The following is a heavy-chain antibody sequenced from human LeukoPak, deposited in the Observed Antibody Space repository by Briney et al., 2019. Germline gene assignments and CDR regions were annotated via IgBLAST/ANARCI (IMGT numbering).Heavy chain of an antibody. CDR1: GFTFDDYG. CDR3: ATEPYYYDSSARDDYYYGMDV. J-gene: IGHJ6*02. D-gene: IGHD3-22*01. V-gene: IGHV3-20*04. Sequence: GGSLRLSCAASGFTFDDYGMSWVRQAPGKGLEWVSGINWNGGSTGYADSVKGQFTISRDNAKNSLYLQMNSLRAEDTALYYCATEPYYYDSSARDDYYYGMDVWSQGTTVTVSS. CDR2: INWNGGST.